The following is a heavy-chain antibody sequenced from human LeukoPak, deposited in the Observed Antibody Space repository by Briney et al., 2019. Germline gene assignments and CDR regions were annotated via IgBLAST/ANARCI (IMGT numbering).Heavy chain of an antibody. CDR3: TRTPGLGVAGTGSDY. Sequence: EGSLKLSCAASGFTFSGSAMHWVRQASGKGLEWVGRIRSKANSYATEYAASVKGRFTISRDDSKNTAYLQMNSLKTEDTAVYYCTRTPGLGVAGTGSDYWGQGTLVTVSS. CDR1: GFTFSGSA. D-gene: IGHD6-19*01. V-gene: IGHV3-73*01. J-gene: IGHJ4*02. CDR2: IRSKANSYAT.